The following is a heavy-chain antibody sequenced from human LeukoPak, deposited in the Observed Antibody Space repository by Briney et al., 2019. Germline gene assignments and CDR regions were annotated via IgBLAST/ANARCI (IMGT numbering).Heavy chain of an antibody. V-gene: IGHV1-24*01. CDR3: ATALRHYYGSGSFDFDY. CDR1: GYTLTELS. CDR2: FDPEDGET. Sequence: ASVKVSCKVSGYTLTELSMHWVRQAPGKGLEWMGGFDPEDGETIYAQKFQGRVTMTEDTSTDTAYMELSSLRSEDTAVYYCATALRHYYGSGSFDFDYWGQGTLVTVSS. D-gene: IGHD3-10*01. J-gene: IGHJ4*02.